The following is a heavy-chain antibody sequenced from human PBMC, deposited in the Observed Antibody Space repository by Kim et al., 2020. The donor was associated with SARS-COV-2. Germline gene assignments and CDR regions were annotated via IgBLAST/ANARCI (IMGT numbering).Heavy chain of an antibody. V-gene: IGHV1-46*01. J-gene: IGHJ5*02. Sequence: ASVKVSCKASGYTFTSYYMHWVRQAPGQGLEWMGLINPSGGSTSYAQKFQGRVTMTRDTSTSTVYMELSSLISEDTAVYYCARGRSGSYPLNWFDPWGQGTLVTVSS. CDR1: GYTFTSYY. CDR3: ARGRSGSYPLNWFDP. D-gene: IGHD1-26*01. CDR2: INPSGGST.